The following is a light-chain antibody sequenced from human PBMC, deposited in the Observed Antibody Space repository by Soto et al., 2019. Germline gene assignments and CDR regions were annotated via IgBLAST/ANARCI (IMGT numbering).Light chain of an antibody. J-gene: IGKJ1*01. CDR1: QGISNY. V-gene: IGKV1-27*01. CDR3: QNYNSAPRT. Sequence: DIQMTQSPSSLSASVGVRVTITCRASQGISNYLAWYQQKPGKVPKLLIYAASTLQSGLPSRFSDSGSGTDFTLTISSLQPEDVATYYWQNYNSAPRTFVQGTKVEIK. CDR2: AAS.